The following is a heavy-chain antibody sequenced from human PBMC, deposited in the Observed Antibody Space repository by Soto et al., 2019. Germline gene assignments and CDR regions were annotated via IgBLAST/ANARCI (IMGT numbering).Heavy chain of an antibody. CDR2: IYPGDSDT. CDR3: ARIRKAGSDYYYYGMDV. D-gene: IGHD3-10*01. J-gene: IGHJ6*02. Sequence: GESLKISCKGSGYSFTSYWIGWVRQMPGKGLEWMGIIYPGDSDTRYSPSFQGQVTISADKSISTAYLQWSSLKASDTAMYYCARIRKAGSDYYYYGMDVWGQGTTVTVSS. V-gene: IGHV5-51*01. CDR1: GYSFTSYW.